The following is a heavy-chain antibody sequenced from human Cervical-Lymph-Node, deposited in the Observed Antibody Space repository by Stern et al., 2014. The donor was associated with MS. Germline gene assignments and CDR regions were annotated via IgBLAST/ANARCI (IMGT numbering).Heavy chain of an antibody. V-gene: IGHV5-51*01. D-gene: IGHD1-14*01. CDR3: ARQTTAWASDV. J-gene: IGHJ4*02. CDR2: IYPGDSAT. Sequence: VQLVQSGAELIRPGESLKISCKGSGFKFSIYWIAWVRQMPGKDLEWMGIIYPGDSATSYSPSFQGQVTMSADKSTSTAYLQWSSLNASDTAMYFCARQTTAWASDVWGQGTLVTVSS. CDR1: GFKFSIYW.